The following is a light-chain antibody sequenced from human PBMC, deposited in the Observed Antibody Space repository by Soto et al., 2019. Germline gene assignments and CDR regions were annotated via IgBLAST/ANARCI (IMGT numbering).Light chain of an antibody. J-gene: IGKJ4*01. Sequence: IGATQRPATLIALAGVTVTLSCRASQSVSSNLAWYQQKPGQAPRLLIYGASSRATGIPARFSCSGSGTDFTLTISSLEPVDIAFYYCQQPCCCALTVGGGTKG. CDR3: QQPCCCALT. V-gene: IGKV3-11*01. CDR1: QSVSSN. CDR2: GAS.